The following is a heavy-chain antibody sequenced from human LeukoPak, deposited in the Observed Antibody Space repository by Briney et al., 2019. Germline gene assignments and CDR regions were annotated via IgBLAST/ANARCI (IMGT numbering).Heavy chain of an antibody. J-gene: IGHJ5*02. CDR3: ARDIMWGRPGYNWFDP. CDR2: IYYSGST. CDR1: GGSISSSSYY. Sequence: SETLSLTCTVSGGSISSSSYYWGWIRQPPGKGLEWIGYIYYSGSTNYNPSLKSRVTISVDTSKNQFSLKLSSVTAADTAVYYCARDIMWGRPGYNWFDPWGQGTLVTVSS. D-gene: IGHD3-16*01. V-gene: IGHV4-61*01.